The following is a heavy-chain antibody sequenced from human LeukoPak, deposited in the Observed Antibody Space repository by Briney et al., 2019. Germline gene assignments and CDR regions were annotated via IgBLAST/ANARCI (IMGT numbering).Heavy chain of an antibody. CDR3: VRAEGSSGSSEYFQH. V-gene: IGHV3-21*01. D-gene: IGHD5-12*01. CDR2: ISSSSSYI. Sequence: GGSLRLSCAASGFTFSSYSMNWVRQAPGKGLEWVSSISSSSSYIYYADSVKGRFTISRDNAKNSLYLQMNSLRAEDTAVYYCVRAEGSSGSSEYFQHWGQGTLVTVSS. CDR1: GFTFSSYS. J-gene: IGHJ1*01.